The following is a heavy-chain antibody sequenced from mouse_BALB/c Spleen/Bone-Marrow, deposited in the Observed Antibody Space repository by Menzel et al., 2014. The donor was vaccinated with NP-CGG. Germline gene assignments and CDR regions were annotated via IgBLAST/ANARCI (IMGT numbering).Heavy chain of an antibody. V-gene: IGHV3-6*02. CDR2: ISYDGSN. CDR1: GYSITSGYY. Sequence: DVKLQESGPGLVKPSQSLSLTCSVTGYSITSGYYWNWIRQFPGNKLEWMGYISYDGSNNYNPSLKNRISITRDTSKNQFFLKLNSVTTEDTATYYCARGYEPPYAMDYCGQGTSVTVSS. D-gene: IGHD2-2*01. J-gene: IGHJ4*01. CDR3: ARGYEPPYAMDY.